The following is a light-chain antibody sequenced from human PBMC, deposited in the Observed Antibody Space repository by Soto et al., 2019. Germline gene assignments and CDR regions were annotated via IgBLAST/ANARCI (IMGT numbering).Light chain of an antibody. V-gene: IGKV3-15*01. CDR3: HQYNDWPLT. Sequence: EIVLTQSPATLSVSPGERVTLSCRARQSVGSSIAWYQKRPGQAPRLLIYGASNRASGIPARFSGSGSETDFTLTIGSLQSEDSELYFCHQYNDWPLTLGQGTKVDIK. J-gene: IGKJ1*01. CDR2: GAS. CDR1: QSVGSS.